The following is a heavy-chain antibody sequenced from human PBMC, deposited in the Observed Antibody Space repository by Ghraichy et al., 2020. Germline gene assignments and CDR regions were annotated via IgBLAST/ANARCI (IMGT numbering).Heavy chain of an antibody. J-gene: IGHJ4*02. V-gene: IGHV3-30-3*01. CDR2: ISSDGSNK. CDR3: ARVSR. Sequence: GESLNISCGASGFIFSEFAMHWVRQAPGKGPEWVAVISSDGSNKYYADSVKGRFTVSRDNSKSTLFLQMNSLRPEDTAIYYCARVSRWGQGTLVTVSS. CDR1: GFIFSEFA.